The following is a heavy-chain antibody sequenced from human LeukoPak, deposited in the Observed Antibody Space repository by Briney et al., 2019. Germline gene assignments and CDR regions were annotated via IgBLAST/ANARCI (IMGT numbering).Heavy chain of an antibody. V-gene: IGHV3-30*18. J-gene: IGHJ6*02. D-gene: IGHD3-9*01. CDR3: AKKRGRYFDWLLSYYYYGMDV. CDR1: GFTFSSYG. Sequence: GRSRRLSCAASGFTFSSYGMHWVRQAPGKGLEWVAVISYDGSNKYYADSVKGRFTISRDNSKNTLYLQMNSLRAEDTAVYYCAKKRGRYFDWLLSYYYYGMDVWGQGTTGTVSS. CDR2: ISYDGSNK.